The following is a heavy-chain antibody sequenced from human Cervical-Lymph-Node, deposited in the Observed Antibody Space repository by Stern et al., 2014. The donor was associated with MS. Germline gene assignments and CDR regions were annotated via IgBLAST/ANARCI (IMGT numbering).Heavy chain of an antibody. V-gene: IGHV3-11*01. CDR3: ASGWDSLPRAWRKYYYYGMDV. Sequence: QVQLVQSGGGLVKPGGSVRLSCAASGFTFSDHYMSWIRQAPGKGLEWVSYISSSSDTIYYADSVKGRFTISRDNAKNSLYLQMKSLRAEDTAVYYCASGWDSLPRAWRKYYYYGMDVWGQGTTVTVSS. CDR2: ISSSSDTI. D-gene: IGHD1-26*01. J-gene: IGHJ6*02. CDR1: GFTFSDHY.